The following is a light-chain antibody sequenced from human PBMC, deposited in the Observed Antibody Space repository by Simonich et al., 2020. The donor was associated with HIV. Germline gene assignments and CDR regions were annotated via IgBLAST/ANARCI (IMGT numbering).Light chain of an antibody. CDR3: QQYNNWPT. V-gene: IGKV1-8*01. J-gene: IGKJ2*01. CDR1: QGISSY. CDR2: AAS. Sequence: AIRMTQSPSSLSASTGDRVTITCRASQGISSYLAWYQQKPGKAPKLLIYAASTLQSGVPSRFSGSGSGTDFTLTISCLQSEDFAVYYCQQYNNWPTFGQGTKLEIK.